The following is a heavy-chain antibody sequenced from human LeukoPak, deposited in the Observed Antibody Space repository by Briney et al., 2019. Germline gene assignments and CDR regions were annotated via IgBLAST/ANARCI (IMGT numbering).Heavy chain of an antibody. V-gene: IGHV4-39*07. Sequence: SETLSLTCTVSGGSISSSSYYWGWIRQPPGKGLEWIGSIYYSGSTNYNPSLKSRVTISVDTSKNQFSLKLSSVTAADTAVYYCARRGGYSGYESHFDYWGQGTLVTVSS. CDR3: ARRGGYSGYESHFDY. J-gene: IGHJ4*02. D-gene: IGHD5-12*01. CDR2: IYYSGST. CDR1: GGSISSSSYY.